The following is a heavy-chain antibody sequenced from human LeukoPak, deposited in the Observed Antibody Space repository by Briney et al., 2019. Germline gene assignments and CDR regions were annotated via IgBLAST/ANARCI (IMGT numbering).Heavy chain of an antibody. CDR2: IWYDGSNK. CDR3: AKDRYYYDSSGGPTYFDY. J-gene: IGHJ4*02. D-gene: IGHD3-22*01. V-gene: IGHV3-33*06. Sequence: GRSLRLSCAASGFTFSSYGMHWVRQAPGKGLEWVAVIWYDGSNKYYADSVKGRFTISRDSSKNTLYLQMNSLRAEDTAVYYCAKDRYYYDSSGGPTYFDYWGQGTLVTVSS. CDR1: GFTFSSYG.